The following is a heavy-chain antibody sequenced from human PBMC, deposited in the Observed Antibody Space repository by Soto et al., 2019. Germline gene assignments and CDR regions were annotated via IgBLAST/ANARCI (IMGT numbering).Heavy chain of an antibody. V-gene: IGHV4-59*01. J-gene: IGHJ3*02. D-gene: IGHD2-15*01. CDR1: GGSISSYY. CDR3: AREMGYCSGGRCYSNAFDI. Sequence: PSETLSLTCTVSGGSISSYYWSWIRQPPGKGLEWIGYIYYSGSTNYNPSLKSRVTISVDTSKNQFSLKLSSVTAADTAVYYCAREMGYCSGGRCYSNAFDIWGQGTMVTVSS. CDR2: IYYSGST.